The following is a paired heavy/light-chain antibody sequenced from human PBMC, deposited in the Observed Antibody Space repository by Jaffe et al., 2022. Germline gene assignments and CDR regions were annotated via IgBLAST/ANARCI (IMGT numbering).Light chain of an antibody. CDR1: NIGSKS. J-gene: IGLJ2*01. V-gene: IGLV3-21*02. Sequence: SYVLTQPPSVSVAPGQTARIPCAGNNIGSKSVHWYQQKPGQAPVLVVYDDDDRPSGIPERFSGSTSGNTATLTIIRVEAGDEADYYCQVWDTSSDHVLFGGGTKLTVL. CDR2: DDD. CDR3: QVWDTSSDHVL.
Heavy chain of an antibody. CDR1: GNTFSGYY. V-gene: IGHV1-2*06. J-gene: IGHJ4*02. D-gene: IGHD6-6*01. CDR2: INTNSGGT. Sequence: QVHLVQSGAEVKKPWASVKVSCKASGNTFSGYYMHWVRQAPGQGLEWMGRINTNSGGTNYAQKFQGRVTMSRDTSISTASMELRSLTSDDTAVYYCARIYSSSSGGMGFWGQGTLVTVSS. CDR3: ARIYSSSSGGMGF.